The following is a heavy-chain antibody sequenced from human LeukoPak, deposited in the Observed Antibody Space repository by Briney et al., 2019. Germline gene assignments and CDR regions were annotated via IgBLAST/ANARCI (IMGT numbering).Heavy chain of an antibody. J-gene: IGHJ6*02. V-gene: IGHV3-53*04. CDR1: GFTVSSNY. CDR3: AGSSLAAAGRVKGLLYYGMDV. D-gene: IGHD6-13*01. Sequence: GGSLRLSCAASGFTVSSNYMSWVRQAPGKGLEWVSVIYSGGSTYYADSVKGRFTISRHNSKNTLYLQMNSLRAEDTAVYYCAGSSLAAAGRVKGLLYYGMDVWGQGTTVTVSS. CDR2: IYSGGST.